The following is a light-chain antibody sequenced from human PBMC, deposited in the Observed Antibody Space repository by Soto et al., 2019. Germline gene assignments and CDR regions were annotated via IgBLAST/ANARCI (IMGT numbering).Light chain of an antibody. CDR3: QQYDNYKPLT. CDR2: DAS. J-gene: IGKJ4*01. V-gene: IGKV1-5*01. CDR1: QNIGTN. Sequence: EILMTQSPATLSVSPGERAILSCRASQNIGTNLVWYQQKPGKAPKLLIFDASSLESGTPSRFSGRRSGTQFTLTINGLQPDDFATYYCQQYDNYKPLTFGGGTKVDIK.